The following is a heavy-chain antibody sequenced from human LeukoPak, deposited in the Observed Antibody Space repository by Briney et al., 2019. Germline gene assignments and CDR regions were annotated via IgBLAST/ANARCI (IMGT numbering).Heavy chain of an antibody. Sequence: GGSLRLSCAASGFTFSNAWMSWVRQAPGKGLEWVGRIKSKTDGGTTDYAAPVKGRFTISRDDSKNTLYLQMNSLKTEDTAVYYCYTDIVVGATRTTDYWGQGTLVTVSS. V-gene: IGHV3-15*01. CDR3: YTDIVVGATRTTDY. CDR2: IKSKTDGGTT. CDR1: GFTFSNAW. D-gene: IGHD1-26*01. J-gene: IGHJ4*02.